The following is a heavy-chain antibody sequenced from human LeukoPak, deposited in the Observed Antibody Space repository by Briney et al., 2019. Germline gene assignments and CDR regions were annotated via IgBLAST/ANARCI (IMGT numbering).Heavy chain of an antibody. V-gene: IGHV4-38-2*02. CDR3: ARDMVGYDDAFDI. D-gene: IGHD5-12*01. J-gene: IGHJ3*02. Sequence: EASETLSLTCTVSGYSIRSGYYWGWIRQPPGKGLEWIGSISYSGSTYYNPPLKSRVTISVDTSKNQFSLRLSSVTAADTAVYYCARDMVGYDDAFDIWGQGTMVTVSS. CDR1: GYSIRSGYY. CDR2: ISYSGST.